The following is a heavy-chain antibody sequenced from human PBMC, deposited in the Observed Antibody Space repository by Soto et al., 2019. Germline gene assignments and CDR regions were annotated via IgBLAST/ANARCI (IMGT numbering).Heavy chain of an antibody. CDR1: EFSVSVYY. CDR2: IHSDGST. V-gene: IGHV3-66*01. Sequence: PGGSLRLSCAASEFSVSVYYTTWVRQAPGKGLEWVSIIHSDGSTYYADSVKGRFTISRDKSKNTLYLQMNSLRVEDTAVYYCARVRYSSFDFWGQGTLVTVSS. CDR3: ARVRYSSFDF. J-gene: IGHJ4*02. D-gene: IGHD2-15*01.